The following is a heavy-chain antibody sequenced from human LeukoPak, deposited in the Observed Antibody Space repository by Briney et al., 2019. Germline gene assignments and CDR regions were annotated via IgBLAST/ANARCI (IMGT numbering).Heavy chain of an antibody. J-gene: IGHJ3*02. CDR2: ISWNSGSI. CDR1: GFTFDDYA. Sequence: GGSLRLSCAASGFTFDDYAMHWVRQAPGKGLEWVSGISWNSGSIDYADSVKGRFTISRDNAKNSLYLQMNSLRAEDTALYYCAKDIRGRSIAAAGLTDIWGQGTMVTVSS. D-gene: IGHD6-13*01. V-gene: IGHV3-9*01. CDR3: AKDIRGRSIAAAGLTDI.